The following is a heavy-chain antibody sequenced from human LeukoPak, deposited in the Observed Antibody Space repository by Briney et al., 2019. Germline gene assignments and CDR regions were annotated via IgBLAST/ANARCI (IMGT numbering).Heavy chain of an antibody. D-gene: IGHD3-3*01. V-gene: IGHV4-61*02. CDR2: IYTSGST. CDR1: GGSISSGGYY. Sequence: PSETLSLTYTVSGGSISSGGYYWSWIRQPAGKGLEWIGRIYTSGSTNYNPSLKSRVTMSVDTSKNQFSLKLSSVTAADTAVYYCARVVVFGVVSSDYYYYYMDVWGKGTTVTVSS. J-gene: IGHJ6*03. CDR3: ARVVVFGVVSSDYYYYYMDV.